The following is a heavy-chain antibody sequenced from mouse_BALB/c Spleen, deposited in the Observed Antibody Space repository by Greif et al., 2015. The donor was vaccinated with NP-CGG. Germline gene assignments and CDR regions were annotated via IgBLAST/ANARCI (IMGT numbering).Heavy chain of an antibody. J-gene: IGHJ4*01. Sequence: LKDSGSELVRPGASVKLSCKASGYTFTSYWMHWVKQRHGQGLEWIGNIYPGSGSTNYDEKFKSKGTLTVDTSSSTAYMHLSSLTSEDSAVYYCTRQGYYGSRYAMDYWGQGTSVTVSS. CDR1: GYTFTSYW. D-gene: IGHD1-1*01. CDR3: TRQGYYGSRYAMDY. CDR2: IYPGSGST. V-gene: IGHV1S22*01.